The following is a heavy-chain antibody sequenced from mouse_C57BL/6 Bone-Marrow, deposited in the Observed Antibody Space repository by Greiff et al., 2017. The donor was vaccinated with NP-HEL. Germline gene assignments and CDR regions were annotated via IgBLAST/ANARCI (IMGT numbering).Heavy chain of an antibody. CDR2: IYPGGGYT. CDR1: GYTFTNYW. J-gene: IGHJ2*01. V-gene: IGHV1-63*01. CDR3: ARSNSNYVDY. Sequence: VQLQESGAELVRPGTSVKMSCKASGYTFTNYWIGWAKQRPGHGLEWIGDIYPGGGYTNYNEKFKGKATLTADKSSSTAYMQFSSLTSEDSAIYYCARSNSNYVDYWGQGTTLTVSS. D-gene: IGHD2-5*01.